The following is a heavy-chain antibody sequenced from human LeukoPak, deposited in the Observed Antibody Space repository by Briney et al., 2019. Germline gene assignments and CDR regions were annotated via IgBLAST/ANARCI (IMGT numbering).Heavy chain of an antibody. D-gene: IGHD7-27*01. CDR3: AASPKLTGVVPAAWG. V-gene: IGHV1-58*01. CDR2: IVVGSTKT. Sequence: GASVKVSCKASGFTFTSSAVQWVRQARGQRLEWIGWIVVGSTKTNYAQKFQERVTITSDMSTSTAYMELSSLRSEDTAVYYCAASPKLTGVVPAAWGWGQGTLVTASS. J-gene: IGHJ4*02. CDR1: GFTFTSSA.